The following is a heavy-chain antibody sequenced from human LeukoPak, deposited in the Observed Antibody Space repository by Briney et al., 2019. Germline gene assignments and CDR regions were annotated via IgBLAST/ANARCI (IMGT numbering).Heavy chain of an antibody. D-gene: IGHD2-15*01. J-gene: IGHJ6*02. V-gene: IGHV1-18*01. Sequence: GASVTVSCKASGYTFTNYGISWVRQAPGQGLEWMGWIRGYNGNTNYAQKLQGRVTMTTETSTSTAYMELRSLRSDDTAVYYCARGPDIRYCSGGSCYSGYYGMDVWGQGTTVTVSS. CDR2: IRGYNGNT. CDR3: ARGPDIRYCSGGSCYSGYYGMDV. CDR1: GYTFTNYG.